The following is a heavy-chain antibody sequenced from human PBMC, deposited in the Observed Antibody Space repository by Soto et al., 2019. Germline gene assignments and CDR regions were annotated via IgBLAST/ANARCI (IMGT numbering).Heavy chain of an antibody. Sequence: SETLSLTCTVSGGSISDYYWTWIRQPPGKGLEWIGYIYYSGSTNYNPSLKSRVSMSVDTSKNQFSLKLSSVTAADTAVYYWARRDYCSSTSCYRYWGQGTLVTVSS. CDR1: GGSISDYY. V-gene: IGHV4-59*08. CDR2: IYYSGST. J-gene: IGHJ4*02. CDR3: ARRDYCSSTSCYRY. D-gene: IGHD2-2*02.